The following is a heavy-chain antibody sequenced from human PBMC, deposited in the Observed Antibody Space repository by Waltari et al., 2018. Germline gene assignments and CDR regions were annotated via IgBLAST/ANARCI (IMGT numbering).Heavy chain of an antibody. Sequence: QVQLVESGGGVVQPGRSLRLSCAASAFTFTSYGMHWVRQAPGKGLEWVAVIWYDGSNKYYADSVKGRFTISRDNSKNTLYLQMNSLRAEDTAVYYCARGLGLVTWGQGTLVTVSS. CDR2: IWYDGSNK. CDR1: AFTFTSYG. D-gene: IGHD3-10*01. V-gene: IGHV3-33*01. CDR3: ARGLGLVT. J-gene: IGHJ4*02.